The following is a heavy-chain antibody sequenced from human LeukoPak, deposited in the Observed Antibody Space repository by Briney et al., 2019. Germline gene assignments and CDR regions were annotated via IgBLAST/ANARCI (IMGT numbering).Heavy chain of an antibody. D-gene: IGHD6-6*01. CDR3: AKDQLELWYSSSTERDEYFQH. CDR1: GFTFSSYA. J-gene: IGHJ1*01. Sequence: PGGSLRLSCAASGFTFSSYAMSWVRQAPGKGLEWVSAISGSGGSTYYADSVKGRFTISRDNSKNTLYLQMNSLRAEDTAVYYCAKDQLELWYSSSTERDEYFQHWGQGTLVTVSS. CDR2: ISGSGGST. V-gene: IGHV3-23*01.